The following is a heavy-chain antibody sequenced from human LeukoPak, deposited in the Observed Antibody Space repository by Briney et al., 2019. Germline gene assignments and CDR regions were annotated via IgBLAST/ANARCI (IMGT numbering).Heavy chain of an antibody. CDR1: GYTFIDYY. CDR3: ARIIRGPGIMANGLFDY. CDR2: INPNSGGT. J-gene: IGHJ4*02. V-gene: IGHV1-2*02. Sequence: ASVKVSCKAPGYTFIDYYMNWVRQAPGQGLEWMGWINPNSGGTNYAQKFQGRVTMTRDTSINTAYMELSRLTSNDTAAYCCARIIRGPGIMANGLFDYWGQGTLVTVSS. D-gene: IGHD2-8*01.